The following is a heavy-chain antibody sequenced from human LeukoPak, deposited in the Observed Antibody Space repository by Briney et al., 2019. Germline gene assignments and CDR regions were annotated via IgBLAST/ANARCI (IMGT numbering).Heavy chain of an antibody. CDR1: GLTFRDAW. V-gene: IGHV3-15*01. CDR3: AWCADFYGTTRV. J-gene: IGHJ3*01. CDR2: IKSKGGGGTA. D-gene: IGHD4/OR15-4a*01. Sequence: GGSLRLSCVVSGLTFRDAWMSWVRQPPGKGLEWVGRIKSKGGGGTADYAAPVKGRLTISRDDSKNTVYLQMNSLKTEDTAVHFCAWCADFYGTTRVRGQGTMVTVSS.